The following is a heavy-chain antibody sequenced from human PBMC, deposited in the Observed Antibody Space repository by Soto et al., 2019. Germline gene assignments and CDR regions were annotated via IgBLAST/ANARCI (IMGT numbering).Heavy chain of an antibody. CDR3: ARHRFNYYDNSVYYYFDY. CDR1: GYTFTSYG. Sequence: ASVKVSCKASGYTFTSYGISWVRQAPGQGPEWMGWISGHNGNTNHPQSLQGRVTMTTDTSRNTAYMELRSLRSDDTAVYYCARHRFNYYDNSVYYYFDYWGQGTLVTVSS. CDR2: ISGHNGNT. J-gene: IGHJ4*02. V-gene: IGHV1-18*01. D-gene: IGHD3-22*01.